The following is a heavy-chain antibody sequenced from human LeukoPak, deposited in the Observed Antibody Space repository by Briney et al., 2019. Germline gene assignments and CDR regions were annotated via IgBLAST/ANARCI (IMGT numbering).Heavy chain of an antibody. V-gene: IGHV3-48*01. CDR1: GFTFSSYS. Sequence: GGSLRLSCAASGFTFSSYSMNWVRQAPGKGQEWVSYISSSSSTIYYADSVKGRFTISRDNAKNSLYLQMNSLRAEDTAVYYCARDIVVVPAAIRVQGYYYYMDVWGKGTTVTVS. D-gene: IGHD2-2*02. CDR2: ISSSSSTI. CDR3: ARDIVVVPAAIRVQGYYYYMDV. J-gene: IGHJ6*03.